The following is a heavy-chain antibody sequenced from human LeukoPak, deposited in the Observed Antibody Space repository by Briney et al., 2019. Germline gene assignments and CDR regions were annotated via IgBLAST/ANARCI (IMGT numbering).Heavy chain of an antibody. V-gene: IGHV1-2*02. CDR3: ARSDSSSWYHYYYYMDV. J-gene: IGHJ6*03. CDR2: INPNSGGT. D-gene: IGHD6-13*01. Sequence: ASVKVSCKASGYTFTGYYMHWVRQAPGQGLEWMGWINPNSGGTNYAQKFQGRATMTRDTSISTAYMELSRLRSDDTAVYYCARSDSSSWYHYYYYMDVWGKGTTVTISS. CDR1: GYTFTGYY.